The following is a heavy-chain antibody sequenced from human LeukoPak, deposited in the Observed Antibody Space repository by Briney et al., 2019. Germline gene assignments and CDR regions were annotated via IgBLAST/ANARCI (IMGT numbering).Heavy chain of an antibody. CDR2: INWNGGST. J-gene: IGHJ5*02. Sequence: PGGSLRLSCAASGFTFDDYGMSWVRQAPGKGLESVSGINWNGGSTGYADSVKGRFTISRDNAKNSLYLQMNSLRAEDTALYYCARDRFDFWSGYFIDPWGQGTLVSVSS. V-gene: IGHV3-20*04. CDR1: GFTFDDYG. D-gene: IGHD3-3*01. CDR3: ARDRFDFWSGYFIDP.